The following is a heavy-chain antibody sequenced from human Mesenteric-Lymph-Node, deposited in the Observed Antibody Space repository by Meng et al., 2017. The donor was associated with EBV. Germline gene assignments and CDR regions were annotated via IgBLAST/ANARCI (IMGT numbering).Heavy chain of an antibody. V-gene: IGHV4-30-2*01. D-gene: IGHD1-26*01. J-gene: IGHJ4*02. CDR2: IYHSGTT. Sequence: QLQPQESGSGLVRPSQTLSLTCAVSGGSIISGGYSWSWIRQAPGKGLEWIGFIYHSGTTYLNPSLRSRVNLSVDTSKNQFSLNLRSVSAADTAIYYCARSAGGDYFDYWGQGTLVTVSS. CDR1: GGSIISGGYS. CDR3: ARSAGGDYFDY.